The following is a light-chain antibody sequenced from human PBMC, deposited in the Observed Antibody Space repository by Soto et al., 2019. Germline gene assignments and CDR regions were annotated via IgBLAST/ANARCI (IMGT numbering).Light chain of an antibody. CDR3: QQYGSSPWT. Sequence: EIVLTQSPGTLSLSPGERATLSCRASQSVSSSYLAWYQQKPGQAPRLLIYGASSRATGIPDRFSGSGSGTEFTLAITRLETEDFAVYYCQQYGSSPWTFGQWTKVEIK. CDR1: QSVSSSY. J-gene: IGKJ1*01. V-gene: IGKV3-20*01. CDR2: GAS.